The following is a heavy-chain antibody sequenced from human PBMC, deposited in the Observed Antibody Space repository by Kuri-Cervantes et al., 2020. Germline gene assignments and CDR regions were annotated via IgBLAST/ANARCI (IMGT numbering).Heavy chain of an antibody. D-gene: IGHD3-10*01. CDR2: ISWNSGSI. J-gene: IGHJ6*02. V-gene: IGHV3-9*01. CDR3: TRDISPGGADV. CDR1: GFTFDDYA. Sequence: GGSLRLSCAASGFTFDDYAMHWVRQAPGKGLEWVSGISWNSGSIGYADSVRGRFTTSRDTAKNSLYLQINSLRPEDTALYYCTRDISPGGADVWGQGTTVTVSS.